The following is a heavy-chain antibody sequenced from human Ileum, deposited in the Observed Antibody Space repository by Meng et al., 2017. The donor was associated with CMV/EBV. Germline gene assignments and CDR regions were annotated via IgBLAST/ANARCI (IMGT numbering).Heavy chain of an antibody. CDR1: GFTFSSYW. V-gene: IGHV3-74*01. Sequence: GGSLRLSCAASGFTFSSYWMHWARQVPGKELVWISRISTDGSVTNYADSVKSRFTISRDNAKNTLYLQMNSLGVEDTAIYYCVRDLISGVVPLGYWGQGTLVTVSS. CDR2: ISTDGSVT. CDR3: VRDLISGVVPLGY. D-gene: IGHD3-3*01. J-gene: IGHJ4*02.